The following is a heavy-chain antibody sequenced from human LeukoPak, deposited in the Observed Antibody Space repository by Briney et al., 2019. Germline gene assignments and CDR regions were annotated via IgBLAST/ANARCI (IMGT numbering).Heavy chain of an antibody. Sequence: KPGGSLRLSCKGSGYSFTSYWIGWVRQMPGKDLEWMGIIYPGDSDTRYSPSFQGQVTISADKSISTAYLQWSSLRASDTAMYYCATDLYGDSFDYWGQGTLVTVSS. J-gene: IGHJ4*02. D-gene: IGHD4-17*01. CDR3: ATDLYGDSFDY. V-gene: IGHV5-51*01. CDR2: IYPGDSDT. CDR1: GYSFTSYW.